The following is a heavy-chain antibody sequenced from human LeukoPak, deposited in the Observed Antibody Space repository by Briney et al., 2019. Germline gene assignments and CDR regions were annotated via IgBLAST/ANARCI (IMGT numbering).Heavy chain of an antibody. Sequence: GGSLRLSCTASGFTFSSYTTTWVRQAPGKGLKWVSTITTGDGNTYYADSVKGRFTVSRDDSKNTLYLQMNSLRAEDTAVYYCAKDGGLWVSAHWGDSWGRGTLVTVSS. CDR1: GFTFSSYT. J-gene: IGHJ4*02. CDR2: ITTGDGNT. D-gene: IGHD7-27*01. CDR3: AKDGGLWVSAHWGDS. V-gene: IGHV3-23*01.